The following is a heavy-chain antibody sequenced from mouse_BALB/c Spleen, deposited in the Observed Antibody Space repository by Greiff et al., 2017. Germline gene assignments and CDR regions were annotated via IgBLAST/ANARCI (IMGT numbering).Heavy chain of an antibody. V-gene: IGHV3-6*02. D-gene: IGHD1-2*01. CDR1: GYSITSGYY. Sequence: EVQLQESGPGLVKPSQSLSLTCSVTGYSITSGYYWNWIRQFPGNKLEWMGYISYDGSNNYNPSLKNRISITRDTSKNQFFLKLNSVTTEDTATYYCARDRITTATFDYWGQGTTLTVSS. CDR3: ARDRITTATFDY. CDR2: ISYDGSN. J-gene: IGHJ2*01.